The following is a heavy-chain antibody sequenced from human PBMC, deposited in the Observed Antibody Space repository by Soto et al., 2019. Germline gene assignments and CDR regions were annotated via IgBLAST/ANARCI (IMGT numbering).Heavy chain of an antibody. Sequence: SETLSLTCTVSGDSISTFYWGWMRQSPGKELEWIGYVYYTGSTNYNPSLKSRVTISVDRSKNQFSLKLTSANAADTAVYYCARGRTVRNYADDSSDYFYFFDYWGQGTQVTVSA. V-gene: IGHV4-59*01. J-gene: IGHJ4*02. D-gene: IGHD3-22*01. CDR1: GDSISTFY. CDR2: VYYTGST. CDR3: ARGRTVRNYADDSSDYFYFFDY.